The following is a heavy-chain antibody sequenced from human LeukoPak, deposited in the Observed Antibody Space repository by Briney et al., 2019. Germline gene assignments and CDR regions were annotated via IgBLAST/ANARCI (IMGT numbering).Heavy chain of an antibody. CDR1: GYTFSSYY. D-gene: IGHD1-1*01. CDR3: ARNVGSGFDY. V-gene: IGHV1-46*01. J-gene: IGHJ4*02. CDR2: INPSDGST. Sequence: GASVTVSCKASGYTFSSYYIHWVRQAPGQGLEWMGFINPSDGSTSYAQKFQGRVTMTRDTSTSTVYVELSSLRSEDTAMYYCARNVGSGFDYWGQGTLVTVSS.